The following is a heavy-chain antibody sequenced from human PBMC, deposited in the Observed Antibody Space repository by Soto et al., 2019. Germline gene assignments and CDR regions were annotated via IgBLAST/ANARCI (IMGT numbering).Heavy chain of an antibody. D-gene: IGHD4-4*01. J-gene: IGHJ6*02. CDR3: AGGIQCRYGMAV. CDR2: INGDGSST. CDR1: GFAFDSHW. V-gene: IGHV3-74*01. Sequence: GGSLRLSCAAAGFAFDSHWMHWVRQAPGKGLVWVSRINGDGSSTFYADSVKGRFTISRDNARNTVYLQMNSLRAEDTAVYYCAGGIQCRYGMAVWGQGTTVTVSS.